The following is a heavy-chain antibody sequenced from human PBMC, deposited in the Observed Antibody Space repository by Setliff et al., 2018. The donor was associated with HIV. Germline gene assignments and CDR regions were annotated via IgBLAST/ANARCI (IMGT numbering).Heavy chain of an antibody. CDR3: ARDPGWAKPEYFHH. J-gene: IGHJ1*01. D-gene: IGHD5-12*01. Sequence: SETLSLTCAVYGGSFSGYSWNWVRQPPAKGLEWIGEINQSETTNYNPSFKSRVTISLDTSKNQFSLKLTSVTAADTAVYYCARDPGWAKPEYFHHWGQGTLVTVSS. CDR2: INQSETT. V-gene: IGHV4-34*01. CDR1: GGSFSGYS.